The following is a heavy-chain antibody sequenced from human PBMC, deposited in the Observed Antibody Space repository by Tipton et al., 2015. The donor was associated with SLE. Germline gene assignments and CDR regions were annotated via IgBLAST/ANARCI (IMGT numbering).Heavy chain of an antibody. CDR3: AKDIYGSGPRNACDI. CDR1: GFFFDDYT. CDR2: VSWNNDSI. D-gene: IGHD3-10*01. V-gene: IGHV3-9*01. Sequence: SLRLSCAASGFFFDDYTMHWVRQAPGKGLEWVSGVSWNNDSIGYADSVKGRFTISRDNAKNSLYLQMNSLRPEDTAMYYCAKDIYGSGPRNACDIWSQGTMVTVSS. J-gene: IGHJ3*02.